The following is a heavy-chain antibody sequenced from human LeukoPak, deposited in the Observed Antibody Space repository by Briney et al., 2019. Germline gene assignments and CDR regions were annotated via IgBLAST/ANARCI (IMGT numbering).Heavy chain of an antibody. CDR3: AKEVAIPVAVDAFER. Sequence: GGSLRLSCAASGFTFNSYAMSWVRQAPGKGLEWDSAISARGGTTYYADSVKGRFTISRDNSKNTLYLQMNSLGAEDTAVYYCAKEVAIPVAVDAFERWGQGTLVTVSS. CDR2: ISARGGTT. V-gene: IGHV3-23*01. D-gene: IGHD6-19*01. J-gene: IGHJ3*02. CDR1: GFTFNSYA.